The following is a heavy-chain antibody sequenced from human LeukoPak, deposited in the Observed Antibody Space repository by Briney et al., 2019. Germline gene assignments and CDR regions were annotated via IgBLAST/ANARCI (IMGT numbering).Heavy chain of an antibody. V-gene: IGHV3-23*01. CDR3: AKDPSGGSCYLGACCFDY. CDR2: ISGSGGST. D-gene: IGHD2-15*01. J-gene: IGHJ4*02. Sequence: GGSLRLSCAASGFTFSSYAMSWVRQAPGKGLEWVSAISGSGGSTYYADSVKGRFTISRDNSKNTLYLQMNSLRAEDTAVYYCAKDPSGGSCYLGACCFDYWGQGTLVTVSS. CDR1: GFTFSSYA.